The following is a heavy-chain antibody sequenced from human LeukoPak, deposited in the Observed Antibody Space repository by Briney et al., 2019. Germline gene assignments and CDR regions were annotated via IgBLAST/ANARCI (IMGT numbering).Heavy chain of an antibody. J-gene: IGHJ3*02. D-gene: IGHD3-3*02. CDR1: GFTFDDYA. CDR3: AKDIKHVGFLEWFGGAFDI. Sequence: GGSLRLSCAASGFTFDDYAMHWVRQAPGKGLEWVSLISGDGGSTYYADSVKGRFTISRDNSKNSLYLQMNSLRTEDTALYYCAKDIKHVGFLEWFGGAFDIWGQGTMVTVSS. CDR2: ISGDGGST. V-gene: IGHV3-43*02.